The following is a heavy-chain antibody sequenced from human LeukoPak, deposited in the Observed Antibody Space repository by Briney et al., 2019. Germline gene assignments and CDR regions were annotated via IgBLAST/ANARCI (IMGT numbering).Heavy chain of an antibody. CDR3: AKQYGANAGWFDY. CDR2: ISGDGGST. V-gene: IGHV3-43*02. CDR1: EFTFDDYA. Sequence: GGSLRLSCAASEFTFDDYAMHWVRQAPEKGLEWVSLISGDGGSTYYADSVKGRFTISRDNSKNSLYLQMNSLRTEDTALYYCAKQYGANAGWFDYWGQGTLVTVSS. D-gene: IGHD4-17*01. J-gene: IGHJ4*02.